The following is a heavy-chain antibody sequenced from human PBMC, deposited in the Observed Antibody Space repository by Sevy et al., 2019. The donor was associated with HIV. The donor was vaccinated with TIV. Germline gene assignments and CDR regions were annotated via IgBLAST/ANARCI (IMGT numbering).Heavy chain of an antibody. CDR2: IIPILGIA. D-gene: IGHD5-18*01. CDR3: ATVDTAMVDCYYYGMDV. J-gene: IGHJ6*02. V-gene: IGHV1-69*04. Sequence: ASVKVSCKASGGTFSSYAISWVRQAPGQGLEWMGRIIPILGIANYAQKFQGRVTITADKSTSTAYMELSSLRSEDTAVYYCATVDTAMVDCYYYGMDVWGQGTTVTVSS. CDR1: GGTFSSYA.